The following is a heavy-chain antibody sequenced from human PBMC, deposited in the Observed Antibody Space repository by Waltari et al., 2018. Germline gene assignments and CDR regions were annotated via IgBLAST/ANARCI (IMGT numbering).Heavy chain of an antibody. CDR1: GGSISSSSYY. V-gene: IGHV4-39*07. Sequence: QLQLQESGPGLVKPSETLSLTCTVSGGSISSSSYYWGWIRQPPGKGLEWIGSIYYSGMTNDNPSLKSRVTISEDTSKNQFSLKLSSVTAADTAVYYCARFNYGSGDWYFDLWGRGTLLTVSS. CDR2: IYYSGMT. CDR3: ARFNYGSGDWYFDL. J-gene: IGHJ2*01. D-gene: IGHD3-10*01.